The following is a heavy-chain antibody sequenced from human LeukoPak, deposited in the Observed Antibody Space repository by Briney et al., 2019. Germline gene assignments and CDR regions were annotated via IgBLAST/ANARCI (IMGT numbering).Heavy chain of an antibody. D-gene: IGHD4-17*01. CDR3: AKEADYGPVDY. Sequence: GGSLRLSCAASGFTFDDYAMHWVRQAPGKGLEWVSGISWNSGSIGYVDSVKGRFTISRDNAKNSLYLQMNSLRAEDTALYYCAKEADYGPVDYWGQGTLVTVSS. CDR1: GFTFDDYA. V-gene: IGHV3-9*01. CDR2: ISWNSGSI. J-gene: IGHJ4*02.